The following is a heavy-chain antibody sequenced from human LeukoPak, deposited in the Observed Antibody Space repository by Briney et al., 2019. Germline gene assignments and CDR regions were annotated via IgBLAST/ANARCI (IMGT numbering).Heavy chain of an antibody. CDR1: GFTFSSYW. J-gene: IGHJ4*02. CDR2: IKQDGGET. CDR3: AMGDYFDY. Sequence: GGSLRLSCAASGFTFSSYWMSWVRQAPGKGLEWVANIKQDGGETFYVDSVKGRFTISRDNAKNSLYLQMNSLRAEDTAVYYCAMGDYFDYWGQGTLVTVSS. V-gene: IGHV3-7*01.